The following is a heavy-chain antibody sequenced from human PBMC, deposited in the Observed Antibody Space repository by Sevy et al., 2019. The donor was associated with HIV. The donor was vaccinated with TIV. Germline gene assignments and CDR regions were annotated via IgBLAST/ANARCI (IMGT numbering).Heavy chain of an antibody. Sequence: GGSLRLSCAASGFTFSSYWMHWVRQAPGKGLVWVSRINSDGSSTSYADSVKGGFTISRDNAKNTLYLQMNSLRAEDTAVYYCARSGAAAAFDAFDIWGQGTMVTVSS. CDR3: ARSGAAAAFDAFDI. J-gene: IGHJ3*02. V-gene: IGHV3-74*01. D-gene: IGHD6-13*01. CDR2: INSDGSST. CDR1: GFTFSSYW.